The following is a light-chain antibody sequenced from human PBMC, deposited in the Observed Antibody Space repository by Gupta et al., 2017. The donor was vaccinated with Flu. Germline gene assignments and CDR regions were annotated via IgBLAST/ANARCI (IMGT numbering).Light chain of an antibody. CDR3: QQDDNLPIT. CDR1: HDINKY. V-gene: IGKV1-33*01. J-gene: IGKJ5*01. Sequence: PSSLSASVGDRVTITCHASHDINKYLNWFQQKPGKAPRLLIYDASNLETGVPSRFSGGGSGTDFTFAISSLQPEDFATYYCQQDDNLPITFGQGTRLEIK. CDR2: DAS.